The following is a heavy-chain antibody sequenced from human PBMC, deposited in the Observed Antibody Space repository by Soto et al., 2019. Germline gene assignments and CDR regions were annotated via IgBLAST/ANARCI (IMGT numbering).Heavy chain of an antibody. CDR3: ARGLNHHYALAV. CDR2: LNSDGSSK. CDR1: GFTFNSYW. Sequence: GGSLRLSCAASGFTFNSYWMHWVRQAPGKGLVWVSRLNSDGSSKYYGDSMKGRFTISRDNAENTVYLQMNSLRDEDTAVYFCARGLNHHYALAVRAQGTTVTVSS. D-gene: IGHD3-16*01. J-gene: IGHJ6*02. V-gene: IGHV3-74*01.